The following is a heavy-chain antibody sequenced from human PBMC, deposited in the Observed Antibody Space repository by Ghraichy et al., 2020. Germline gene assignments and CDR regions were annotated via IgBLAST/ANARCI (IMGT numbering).Heavy chain of an antibody. J-gene: IGHJ5*02. CDR3: ATKSTTAAAGYNWIDP. D-gene: IGHD6-13*01. CDR2: IKQDGSEK. CDR1: GFTFSSYW. V-gene: IGHV3-7*03. Sequence: LSLTCAASGFTFSSYWMYWVRQAPGKGLEWVANIKQDGSEKYYVDSVKGRFTISRDNAKNSLYLQMNSLRAEDTAMYYCATKSTTAAAGYNWIDPWGQGTLSPSPQ.